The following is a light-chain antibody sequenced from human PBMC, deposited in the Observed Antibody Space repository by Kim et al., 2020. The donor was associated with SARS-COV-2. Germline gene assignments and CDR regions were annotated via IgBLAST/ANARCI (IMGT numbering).Light chain of an antibody. CDR3: QQYDSVPYT. V-gene: IGKV1-33*01. CDR1: QDINNY. Sequence: SASVGDRVTITCQANQDINNYLNWYQQKSGKAPKLLIYDAFKLETGVPSRFSGSCSGTELTLTISSLQPEDIATYYCQQYDSVPYTFGQGTKLEIK. J-gene: IGKJ2*01. CDR2: DAF.